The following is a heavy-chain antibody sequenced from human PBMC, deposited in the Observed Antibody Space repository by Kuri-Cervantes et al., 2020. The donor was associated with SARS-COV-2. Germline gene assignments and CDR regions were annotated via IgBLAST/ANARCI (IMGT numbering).Heavy chain of an antibody. Sequence: GGSLRLSCKGSGYSSTSYWIGWVRQMPGKGPEWMGIIYPGDSDTRYSPSFQGQVTISADKSISTAYLQWSSLKASDTAMYYCARPSDYCSSTSCLDYWGQGTLVTVSS. CDR1: GYSSTSYW. J-gene: IGHJ4*02. CDR3: ARPSDYCSSTSCLDY. CDR2: IYPGDSDT. D-gene: IGHD2-2*01. V-gene: IGHV5-51*01.